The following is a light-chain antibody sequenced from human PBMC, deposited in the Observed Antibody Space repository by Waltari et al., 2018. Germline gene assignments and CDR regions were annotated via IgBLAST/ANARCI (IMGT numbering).Light chain of an antibody. Sequence: QAGLTQPPSVSTDLRPTATLTFTGHSNTVGNQGAAWLKQHQGRPPKLVSYRNNTRPSGISERFSASRSGNTASLTITELQPEDEADYYCSAWDSGLTVWVFGGGTKLTVL. V-gene: IGLV10-54*04. J-gene: IGLJ3*02. CDR3: SAWDSGLTVWV. CDR2: RNN. CDR1: SNTVGNQG.